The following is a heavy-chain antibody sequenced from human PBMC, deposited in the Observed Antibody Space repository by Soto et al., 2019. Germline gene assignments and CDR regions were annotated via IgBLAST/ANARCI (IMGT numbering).Heavy chain of an antibody. CDR2: INNDGSST. Sequence: EVQLVESGGGLVQPGGSLRLSCAANRFTFSSYWIHWVRQAPGKGLVWVSRINNDGSSTNYADSVKGRFTISRDNAKNTVYLQMNSLRAVDTAVYYCASLTTLAEFFDVWGRGTLVTVSS. J-gene: IGHJ2*01. D-gene: IGHD4-17*01. V-gene: IGHV3-74*01. CDR1: RFTFSSYW. CDR3: ASLTTLAEFFDV.